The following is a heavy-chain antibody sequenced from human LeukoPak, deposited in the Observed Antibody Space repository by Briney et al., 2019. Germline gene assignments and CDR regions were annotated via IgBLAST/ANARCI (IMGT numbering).Heavy chain of an antibody. CDR1: GGSISNGGYS. V-gene: IGHV4-61*08. CDR2: IYYSGST. J-gene: IGHJ4*02. Sequence: SQTLSLTCAVSGGSISNGGYSWSWIRQPPGKGLEWIGYIYYSGSTNYNPSLKSRVTISVDTSKNQFSLKLSSVTAADTAVYYCARVGPYPSVDYWGQGTLVTVSS. D-gene: IGHD2-21*01. CDR3: ARVGPYPSVDY.